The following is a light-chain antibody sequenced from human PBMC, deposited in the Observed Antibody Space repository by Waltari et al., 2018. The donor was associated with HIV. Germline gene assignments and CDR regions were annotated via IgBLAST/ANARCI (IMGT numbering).Light chain of an antibody. Sequence: QSALTQTPSASGSPGQSVTISCTGTSSDVGGYNYVPWYQLHPGKAPKLMIYEVSKRPSGVPDRFSGSKSGNTASLTVSGLQSEDEADYFCASYAGSTNVFGTGTKVTVL. V-gene: IGLV2-8*01. CDR2: EVS. CDR3: ASYAGSTNV. CDR1: SSDVGGYNY. J-gene: IGLJ1*01.